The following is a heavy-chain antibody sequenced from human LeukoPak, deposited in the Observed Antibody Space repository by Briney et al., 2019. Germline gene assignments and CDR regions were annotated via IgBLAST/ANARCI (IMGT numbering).Heavy chain of an antibody. Sequence: GGSLRLSCAASGFTFSNYGMHWVRQAPGKGLEWVAFIRYDGSNKYYADSVKGRFTISRDNSKNTLYLQMNSLRAEDTAVYYCATIVGATFDYWGQGTLVTVSS. D-gene: IGHD1-26*01. J-gene: IGHJ4*02. V-gene: IGHV3-30*02. CDR3: ATIVGATFDY. CDR2: IRYDGSNK. CDR1: GFTFSNYG.